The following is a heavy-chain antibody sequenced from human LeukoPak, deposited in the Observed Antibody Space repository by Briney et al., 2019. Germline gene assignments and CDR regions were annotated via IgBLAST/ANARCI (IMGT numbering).Heavy chain of an antibody. CDR3: AKDGGPAWFDP. V-gene: IGHV3-23*01. CDR1: KFTFNNYA. D-gene: IGHD3-16*01. CDR2: ISGSGDNM. J-gene: IGHJ5*02. Sequence: GGSLRLSCLASKFTFNNYAMTWARQAPGKGLEWVSSISGSGDNMDYADSVKGRFTISRDNSENTLYLQMNSLRGEDTAVYYCAKDGGPAWFDPWGQGTLVTVSS.